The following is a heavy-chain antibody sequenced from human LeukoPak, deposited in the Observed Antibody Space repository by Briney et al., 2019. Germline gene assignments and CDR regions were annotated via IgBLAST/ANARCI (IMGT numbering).Heavy chain of an antibody. Sequence: GGSLRLSCAASGFTVSSNYMSWVRQAPGKGLEWVSVIYSGGSTYYADSVKGRFTISRDNSKNTLYLQMNSLRAEDTAVYYCAKDSHRDGSGSYYSFPFDYWGQGTLVTVSS. CDR3: AKDSHRDGSGSYYSFPFDY. CDR2: IYSGGST. V-gene: IGHV3-66*01. D-gene: IGHD3-10*01. CDR1: GFTVSSNY. J-gene: IGHJ4*02.